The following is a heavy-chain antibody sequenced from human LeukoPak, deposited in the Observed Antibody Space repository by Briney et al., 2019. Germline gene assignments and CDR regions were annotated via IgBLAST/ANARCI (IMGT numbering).Heavy chain of an antibody. J-gene: IGHJ4*02. V-gene: IGHV4-39*07. CDR3: ASLSYYYDSSGYYSG. CDR1: GGSISSSSYY. CDR2: IYYSGST. D-gene: IGHD3-22*01. Sequence: PSETLSLTCTVSGGSISSSSYYWGWIRQPPGKGLEWIGSIYYSGSTYYNPSLKSRVTISVDTSKNQFSLKLSSVIAADTAVYYCASLSYYYDSSGYYSGWGQGTLVTVSS.